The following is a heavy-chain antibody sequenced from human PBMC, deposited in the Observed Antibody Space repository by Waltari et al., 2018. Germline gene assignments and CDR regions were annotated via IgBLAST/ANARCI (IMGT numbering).Heavy chain of an antibody. V-gene: IGHV3-30*04. CDR1: EFTFSSYA. CDR2: ISYNGRNI. J-gene: IGHJ6*02. D-gene: IGHD3-22*01. Sequence: QVQLVESGGGVVQPGGSLRLSCEASEFTFSSYAMHWVRLAPGKGLELVEVISYNGRNIYYVDSVKGRFTISRDNSKKTLYMQMNSLRAEDTAVYYCARDYCDRTNCHGMDVWGQGTTVTVSS. CDR3: ARDYCDRTNCHGMDV.